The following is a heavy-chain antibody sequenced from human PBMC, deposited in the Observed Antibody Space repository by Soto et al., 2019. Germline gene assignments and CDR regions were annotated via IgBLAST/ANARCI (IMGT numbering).Heavy chain of an antibody. CDR1: GGSISSGNYY. V-gene: IGHV4-30-4*01. Sequence: QVQLQESGPGLVKPSQTLSLTCTVSGGSISSGNYYWSWIRQPPGKGLEWIGFISYSGSTYYSASLKSRFTIPVYTSKNQPSLKLSLVTAAVTAVYYCATLATPATGLYYVDCWRQTSLVTVSS. CDR3: ATLATPATGLYYVDC. J-gene: IGHJ4*02. D-gene: IGHD1-1*01. CDR2: ISYSGST.